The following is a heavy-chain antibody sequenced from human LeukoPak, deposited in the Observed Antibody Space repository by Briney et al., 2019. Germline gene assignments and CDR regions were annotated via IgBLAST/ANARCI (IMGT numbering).Heavy chain of an antibody. Sequence: GASVKVSCKASGYTFTSYDINWVGQATGQGLEWMGWMSPNSGNTGYAQKFQGRVTMTRNTSISTAYMELSSLRSEDTAVYYCATNSIVLVVYAMGGAFDIWGQGTMVTVSS. J-gene: IGHJ3*02. CDR1: GYTFTSYD. CDR2: MSPNSGNT. V-gene: IGHV1-8*02. CDR3: ATNSIVLVVYAMGGAFDI. D-gene: IGHD2-8*01.